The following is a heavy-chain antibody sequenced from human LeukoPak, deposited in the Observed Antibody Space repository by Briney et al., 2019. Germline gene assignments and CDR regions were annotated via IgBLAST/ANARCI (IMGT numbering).Heavy chain of an antibody. V-gene: IGHV1-69*04. CDR2: IIPILGIA. CDR1: GGTFSSYT. J-gene: IGHJ4*02. CDR3: ARDCRWFGEDPKSALDY. Sequence: ASVKVSCKASGGTFSSYTIIWVRQAPGQGLEWMGRIIPILGIANYAQKFQRRVTITANKSTSTAYIELSSLRSAETAVYYCARDCRWFGEDPKSALDYWGQGTLVTVSS. D-gene: IGHD3-10*01.